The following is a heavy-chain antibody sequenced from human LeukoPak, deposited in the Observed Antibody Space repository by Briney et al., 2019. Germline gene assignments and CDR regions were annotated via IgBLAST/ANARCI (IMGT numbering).Heavy chain of an antibody. D-gene: IGHD2-2*01. J-gene: IGHJ6*02. CDR2: ISAYNGNT. V-gene: IGHV1-18*01. Sequence: GASVKVSCKASGYTFTSYGISWVRQAPGQGLEGMGWISAYNGNTNYAQKLQGRVTMTTDTSTSTAYMELRSLRSDDTAVYYCARLEDIVVVPAAISYYYYGMDVWGQGTTVTVSS. CDR3: ARLEDIVVVPAAISYYYYGMDV. CDR1: GYTFTSYG.